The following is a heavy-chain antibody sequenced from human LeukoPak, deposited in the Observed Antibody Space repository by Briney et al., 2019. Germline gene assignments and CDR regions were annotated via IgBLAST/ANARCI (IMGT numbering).Heavy chain of an antibody. Sequence: PSGTLSLTCAVSGGSSISSHWWTWVRQPPGKGLEWIGEIYHSGSTNYNPSLKSRVTISVDKSKNHFSLKLSSVTAADTAVYYCARGTVTMNLDYWGQGTLVTVSS. CDR3: ARGTVTMNLDY. CDR2: IYHSGST. CDR1: GGSSISSHW. V-gene: IGHV4-4*02. J-gene: IGHJ4*02. D-gene: IGHD4-17*01.